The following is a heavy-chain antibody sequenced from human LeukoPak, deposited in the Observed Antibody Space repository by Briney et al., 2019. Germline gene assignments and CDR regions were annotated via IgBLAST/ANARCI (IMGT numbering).Heavy chain of an antibody. CDR1: GGSISSYY. CDR2: IYYSGST. D-gene: IGHD3-3*01. CDR3: ARAEGTIFGVVNPSYYFDY. V-gene: IGHV4-59*01. Sequence: SETLSLTCTVSGGSISSYYWSRIRQPPGKGLEWIGYIYYSGSTNYNPSLKSRVTISVDTSKNQFSLKLSSVTAADTAVYYCARAEGTIFGVVNPSYYFDYWGQGTLVTVSS. J-gene: IGHJ4*02.